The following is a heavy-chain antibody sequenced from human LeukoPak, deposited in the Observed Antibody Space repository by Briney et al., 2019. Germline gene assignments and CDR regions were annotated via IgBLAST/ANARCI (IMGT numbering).Heavy chain of an antibody. D-gene: IGHD6-13*01. Sequence: SETLSLTCTVSGYSISSGYYWGWIRQPPGKGLEWIGSIYYSGSTYYNPSLKSRVTISVDTSKNHLSLELSSVTAADTAVYFCARGRVSSSSWYSTYYYYFYMDVWGKGTTVTVSS. CDR3: ARGRVSSSSWYSTYYYYFYMDV. CDR1: GYSISSGYY. J-gene: IGHJ6*03. V-gene: IGHV4-38-2*02. CDR2: IYYSGST.